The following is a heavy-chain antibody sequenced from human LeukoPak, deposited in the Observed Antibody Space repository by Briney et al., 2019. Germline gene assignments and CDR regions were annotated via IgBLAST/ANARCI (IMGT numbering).Heavy chain of an antibody. D-gene: IGHD3-10*01. CDR2: ISSSSYI. Sequence: GGSLRLSCAASGFTFSSYSMTWVRQAPGKGLEWVSSISSSSYIYYADSVKGRFTISRDNAKNSLYLQMNSLRAEDTAVYYCARGPPPPRPLLWFGELLSSWGQGTLVTVSS. V-gene: IGHV3-21*01. CDR3: ARGPPPPRPLLWFGELLSS. J-gene: IGHJ5*02. CDR1: GFTFSSYS.